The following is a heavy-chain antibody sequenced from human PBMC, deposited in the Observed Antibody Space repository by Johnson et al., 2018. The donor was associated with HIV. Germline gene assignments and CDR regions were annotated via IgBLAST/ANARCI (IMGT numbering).Heavy chain of an antibody. CDR3: ARDQNIVLMVYAAPGAFDI. D-gene: IGHD2-8*01. J-gene: IGHJ3*02. CDR1: GFTFSSYA. Sequence: QVQLVESGGGVVQPGRSLRLSCVASGFTFSSYAMSWVRQAPGKGLEWVAFIRYDGSNKYYADSVKGRCTISRDNSKNTLYLQMNSLRAEDTAVYYCARDQNIVLMVYAAPGAFDIWGQGTMVTVSS. V-gene: IGHV3-30-3*01. CDR2: IRYDGSNK.